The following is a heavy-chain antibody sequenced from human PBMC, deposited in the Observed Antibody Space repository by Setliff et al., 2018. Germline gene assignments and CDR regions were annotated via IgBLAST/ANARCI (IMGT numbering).Heavy chain of an antibody. J-gene: IGHJ5*02. CDR1: GYSFTSYW. D-gene: IGHD3-3*01. CDR2: IYPGDSDT. V-gene: IGHV5-51*01. CDR3: ARSRSNFWSGYFNWFDP. Sequence: GESLKISCKGSGYSFTSYWIGWVRQMPGKGLEWMGIIYPGDSDTRYSPSFQGQVTISADKSITTAYLQWSSLKASDTAMYYCARSRSNFWSGYFNWFDPWGQGTLVTVSS.